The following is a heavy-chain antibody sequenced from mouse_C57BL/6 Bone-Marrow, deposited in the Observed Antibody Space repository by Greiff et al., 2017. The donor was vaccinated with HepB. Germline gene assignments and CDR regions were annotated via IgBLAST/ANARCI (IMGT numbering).Heavy chain of an antibody. V-gene: IGHV7-1*01. Sequence: EVKLVESGGGLVQSGRSLRLSCATSGFTFSDFYMEWVRQAPGKGLEWIAASRNKANDYTTEYSASVKGRFIVSRDTSQSILYLQMNALRAEDTAIYYCARDAPYDYDEGAMDYWGQGTSVTVSS. D-gene: IGHD2-4*01. CDR2: SRNKANDYTT. CDR1: GFTFSDFY. J-gene: IGHJ4*01. CDR3: ARDAPYDYDEGAMDY.